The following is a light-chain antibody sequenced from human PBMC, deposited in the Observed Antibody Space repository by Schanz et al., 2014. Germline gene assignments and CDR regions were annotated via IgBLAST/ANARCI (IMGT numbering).Light chain of an antibody. Sequence: SQLTQSPSSLSASVGDIVTITCRASEDIRTYLAWYQQKPGKAPRLLIYSASTLQSGVPSRFSGSGSGTDFSLTINSLQPEDIATYYCQHYDNFRWTFGQGTKVEIK. J-gene: IGKJ1*01. V-gene: IGKV1-9*01. CDR2: SAS. CDR1: EDIRTY. CDR3: QHYDNFRWT.